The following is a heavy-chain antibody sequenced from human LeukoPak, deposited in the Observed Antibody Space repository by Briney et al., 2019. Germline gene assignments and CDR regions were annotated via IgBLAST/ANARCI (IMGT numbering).Heavy chain of an antibody. V-gene: IGHV3-11*04. CDR2: ISSSGSTI. Sequence: GGSLRLSCAASGFTFSDYYMSWIRQAPGKGLEWVSYISSSGSTIYYADSVKGRFTISRDNAKNSLYLQMNSLRAEDTAVYYCARDGIPYCGGDCYSTLFDYWGQGTLVTVSS. J-gene: IGHJ4*02. D-gene: IGHD2-21*02. CDR3: ARDGIPYCGGDCYSTLFDY. CDR1: GFTFSDYY.